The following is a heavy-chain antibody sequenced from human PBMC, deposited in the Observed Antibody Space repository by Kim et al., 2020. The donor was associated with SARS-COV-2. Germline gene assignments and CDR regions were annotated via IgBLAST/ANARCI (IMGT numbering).Heavy chain of an antibody. J-gene: IGHJ6*02. CDR2: ISSSGSTI. D-gene: IGHD2-2*01. CDR3: ARAVSEINCSSTSCISPSYYYYYGMDV. Sequence: GGSLRLSCAASGFTFSDYYMSWIRQAPGKGLEWVSYISSSGSTIYYADSVKGRFTISRDNAKNSLYLQMNSLRAEDTAVYYCARAVSEINCSSTSCISPSYYYYYGMDVWGQGTTVTVSS. V-gene: IGHV3-11*01. CDR1: GFTFSDYY.